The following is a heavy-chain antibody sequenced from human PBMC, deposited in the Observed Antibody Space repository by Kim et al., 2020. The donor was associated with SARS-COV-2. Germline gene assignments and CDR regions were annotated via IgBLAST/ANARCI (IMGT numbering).Heavy chain of an antibody. CDR2: ISYEGSRK. J-gene: IGHJ3*01. CDR3: AKANGFVWVGKFHEDAFDL. Sequence: GGSLRLSCAASGFTFNNFGMHWVRQAPGKGLEWVAVISYEGSRKHYTDSVKGRFTISRDSFKNTMFLQMSGLTAEDTAVYYCAKANGFVWVGKFHEDAFDLWGQGTIVTVSS. CDR1: GFTFNNFG. D-gene: IGHD3-16*01. V-gene: IGHV3-30*18.